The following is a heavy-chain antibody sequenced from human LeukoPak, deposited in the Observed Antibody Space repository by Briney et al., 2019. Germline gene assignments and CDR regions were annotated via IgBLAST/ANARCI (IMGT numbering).Heavy chain of an antibody. D-gene: IGHD2-2*02. CDR2: ISGSGGST. Sequence: GGSLRLSCAASGFTFSSYAMSWVRQAPGKGLEWVSAISGSGGSTYCADSVKGRFTISRDNSKNTLYLQMNSLRAEDTAVYYCAKDGMDCSSTSCYSTWGQGTLVTVSS. J-gene: IGHJ4*02. V-gene: IGHV3-23*01. CDR1: GFTFSSYA. CDR3: AKDGMDCSSTSCYST.